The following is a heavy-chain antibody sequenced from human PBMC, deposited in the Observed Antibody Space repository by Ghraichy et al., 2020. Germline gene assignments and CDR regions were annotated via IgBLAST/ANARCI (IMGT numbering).Heavy chain of an antibody. CDR1: GFIFSSYW. V-gene: IGHV3-74*01. J-gene: IGHJ5*02. D-gene: IGHD3-3*01. Sequence: GSLRLSCAASGFIFSSYWMHWVRQVPGKGLVWVSRIEGDGSRSDYADSVKGRFTISRDNAKNTLFLQMNSLRAEDTAVYYCARGIKVGWNGEIDPWGQGTLVTVSS. CDR2: IEGDGSRS. CDR3: ARGIKVGWNGEIDP.